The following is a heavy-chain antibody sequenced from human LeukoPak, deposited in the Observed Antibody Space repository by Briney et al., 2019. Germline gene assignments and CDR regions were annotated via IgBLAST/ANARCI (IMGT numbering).Heavy chain of an antibody. J-gene: IGHJ4*02. Sequence: GASVKVSCKASGYTVTSYGISGVRQPPGQGLEGMGWVSAYNCNTIYAQKLQGSVTMTTDTSTSTADMDRRSLRSHDTAVYYCARVYYGDYMAYWGQGTLVTVS. CDR1: GYTVTSYG. CDR3: ARVYYGDYMAY. V-gene: IGHV1-18*01. D-gene: IGHD4-17*01. CDR2: VSAYNCNT.